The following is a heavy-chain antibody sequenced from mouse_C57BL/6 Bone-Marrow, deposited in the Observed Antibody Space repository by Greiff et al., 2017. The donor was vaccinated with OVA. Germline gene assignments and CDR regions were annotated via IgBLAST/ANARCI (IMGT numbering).Heavy chain of an antibody. V-gene: IGHV5-2*01. CDR1: EYEFPSHD. J-gene: IGHJ4*01. Sequence: EVKLMESGGGLVQPGESLKLSCESNEYEFPSHDMSWVRKTPEKRLELVAAINSDGGSTYYPDTMERRFIISRDNTKKTLYLQMSSLRSEDTALYYCARPIYYGNYEGVYYAMDYWGQGTSVTVSS. D-gene: IGHD2-1*01. CDR3: ARPIYYGNYEGVYYAMDY. CDR2: INSDGGST.